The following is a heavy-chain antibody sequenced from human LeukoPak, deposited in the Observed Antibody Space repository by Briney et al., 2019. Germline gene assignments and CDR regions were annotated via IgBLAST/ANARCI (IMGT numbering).Heavy chain of an antibody. CDR2: VFHSGST. J-gene: IGHJ4*02. V-gene: IGHV4-59*08. CDR1: GGSISSYY. Sequence: SETLSITCTVSGGSISSYYWSWVRQPPGKGLEWIGYVFHSGSTNYNPPLKSRVTISVDTSQNQFSLKLTSVTAADTAVYYCARDSSGYYRIDYWGQGTLVTVSS. D-gene: IGHD3-22*01. CDR3: ARDSSGYYRIDY.